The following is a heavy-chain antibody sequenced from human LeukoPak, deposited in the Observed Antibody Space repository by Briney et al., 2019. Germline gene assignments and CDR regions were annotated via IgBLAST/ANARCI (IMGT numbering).Heavy chain of an antibody. CDR1: GFTFSSYA. CDR3: AKSEEDIVVVPAAIPGHWFDP. J-gene: IGHJ5*02. CDR2: IISSGGST. Sequence: LSGGSLRLSCAASGFTFSSYAMSWVRQAPGKGLEWVSAIISSGGSTYYADSVKGRFTISRDNSKNTLYLQMNSLRAEDTAVYYCAKSEEDIVVVPAAIPGHWFDPWGQGTLVTVSS. D-gene: IGHD2-2*01. V-gene: IGHV3-23*01.